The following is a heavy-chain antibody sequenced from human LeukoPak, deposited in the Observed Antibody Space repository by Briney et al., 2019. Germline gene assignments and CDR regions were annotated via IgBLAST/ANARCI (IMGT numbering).Heavy chain of an antibody. CDR3: AKLAKYFYGSETYYFFEH. J-gene: IGHJ4*02. CDR2: ISTTSGNI. Sequence: GSLRLSCAASGFTFSSYSMNWVRQAPGKGLEWVAAISTTSGNIYYADSVKGRFTISRDNAKNSLYLQMNSLRVEDTAVYYCAKLAKYFYGSETYYFFEHWGQGTPVTASS. CDR1: GFTFSSYS. V-gene: IGHV3-21*01. D-gene: IGHD3-10*01.